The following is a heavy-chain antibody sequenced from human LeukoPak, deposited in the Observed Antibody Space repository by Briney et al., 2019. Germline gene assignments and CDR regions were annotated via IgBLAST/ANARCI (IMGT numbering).Heavy chain of an antibody. CDR2: IYYSGCT. CDR3: ASSEYSSSSGRYFDY. V-gene: IGHV4-59*01. J-gene: IGHJ4*02. D-gene: IGHD6-6*01. Sequence: PAETLSLTCSVSGGSFSSYYWSWIRQPPGKGLEWFGYIYYSGCTNYNPSLKSRVTISVDTSKNQFSLKLSSVTAADTAVYYCASSEYSSSSGRYFDYWGQGTLVTVSS. CDR1: GGSFSSYY.